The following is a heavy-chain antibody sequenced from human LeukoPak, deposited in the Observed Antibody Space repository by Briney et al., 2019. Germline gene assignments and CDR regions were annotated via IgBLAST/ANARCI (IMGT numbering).Heavy chain of an antibody. Sequence: MSSETLSLTCTVSGGSISGSSYYWGWIRQPPGKGLEWIGSIYYSGSTYYNPSLKSRVTISVDTSKNQFSLILSSVTTADTAVYYCARRGGDYFAFDIWGQGTMVTISS. CDR2: IYYSGST. J-gene: IGHJ3*02. CDR3: ARRGGDYFAFDI. V-gene: IGHV4-39*07. D-gene: IGHD4-17*01. CDR1: GGSISGSSYY.